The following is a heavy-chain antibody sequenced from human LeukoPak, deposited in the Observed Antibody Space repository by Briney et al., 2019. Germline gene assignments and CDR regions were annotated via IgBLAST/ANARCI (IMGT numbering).Heavy chain of an antibody. D-gene: IGHD1-1*01. CDR2: IYSGGST. CDR3: ARVERHYYYYGMDV. Sequence: PGGSLTLSCAASGFTVSSNYMSWARQAPGKGLEWVSVIYSGGSTYYADSVKGRFTISRDNSKNTLYLQMNSLRAEDTAVYYCARVERHYYYYGMDVWGQGTTVTVSS. V-gene: IGHV3-66*01. CDR1: GFTVSSNY. J-gene: IGHJ6*02.